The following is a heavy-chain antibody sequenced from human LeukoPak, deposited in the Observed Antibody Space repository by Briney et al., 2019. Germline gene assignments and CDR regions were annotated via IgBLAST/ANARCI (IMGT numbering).Heavy chain of an antibody. D-gene: IGHD3-22*01. V-gene: IGHV3-21*01. CDR1: GFTFSSYS. CDR2: ISSSSSYI. CDR3: ARDLSWLGYDSSGYYSDAFDI. Sequence: NTGGSLRLSCAASGFTFSSYSMNWVRQAPGKGLEWVSSISSSSSYIYYADSVKGRFTISRYNAKNSLYLQMNSLRAEDTAVYYCARDLSWLGYDSSGYYSDAFDIWGQGTMVTVSS. J-gene: IGHJ3*02.